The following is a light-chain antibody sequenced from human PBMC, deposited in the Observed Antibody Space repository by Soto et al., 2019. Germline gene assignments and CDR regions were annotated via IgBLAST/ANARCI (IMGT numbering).Light chain of an antibody. CDR1: SSDVGAYNF. Sequence: SVLTQRASVSGSPGQTITISCIGTSSDVGAYNFVSWHQQHPGKAPKLMIYNVYDRPSGISYRFSGPKSGNTASLTISGLQGEDEADYYCSADTVSRTYVFGTGTKVTVL. V-gene: IGLV2-14*03. CDR3: SADTVSRTYV. CDR2: NVY. J-gene: IGLJ1*01.